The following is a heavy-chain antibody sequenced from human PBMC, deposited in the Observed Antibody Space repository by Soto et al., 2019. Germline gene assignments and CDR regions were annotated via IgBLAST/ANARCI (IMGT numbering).Heavy chain of an antibody. J-gene: IGHJ4*02. CDR2: ISGSGGST. CDR1: GFTFSSYA. CDR3: AEDNFIGPAPNYFDY. Sequence: GGSLRLSCAASGFTFSSYAMSWVRQAPGKGLEWVSGISGSGGSTYYADSVKGRFTISRDNSKNTLYLQMNSLRAEDTAVYSCAEDNFIGPAPNYFDYWGQGTLVTVSS. D-gene: IGHD1-20*01. V-gene: IGHV3-23*01.